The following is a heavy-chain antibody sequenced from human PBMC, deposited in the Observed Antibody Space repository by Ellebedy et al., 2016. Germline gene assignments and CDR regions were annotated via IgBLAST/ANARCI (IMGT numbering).Heavy chain of an antibody. D-gene: IGHD5/OR15-5a*01. CDR3: ARDLRVLY. CDR2: ISSSSSYI. Sequence: GESLKISCAASGFTFSSYSMNWVRQAPGKGLEWVSSISSSSSYIYYADSVKGRFTISRDNAKNSLYLQMNSLRAEDTAVYYCARDLRVLYWGQGTLVTVSS. CDR1: GFTFSSYS. V-gene: IGHV3-21*01. J-gene: IGHJ4*02.